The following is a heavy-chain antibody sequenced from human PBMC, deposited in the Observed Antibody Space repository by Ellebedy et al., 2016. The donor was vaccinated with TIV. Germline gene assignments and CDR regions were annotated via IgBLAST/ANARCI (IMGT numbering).Heavy chain of an antibody. Sequence: KVSCKGSGYRFTSYWIDWVRQMPGKGLEWMGIIHPGDSETRYSPSFQGQVTISGDKSISTAYLQWSSLKASDTAMYYCARFTSDYSGDWFGRAFDHWGQGTLVIVSS. CDR2: IHPGDSET. J-gene: IGHJ4*02. V-gene: IGHV5-51*01. CDR3: ARFTSDYSGDWFGRAFDH. CDR1: GYRFTSYW. D-gene: IGHD2-21*02.